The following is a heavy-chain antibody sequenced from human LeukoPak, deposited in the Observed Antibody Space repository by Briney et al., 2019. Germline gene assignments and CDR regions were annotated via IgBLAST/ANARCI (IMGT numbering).Heavy chain of an antibody. D-gene: IGHD2-21*01. Sequence: ASVKVSCKASGGTFSSYAISWVRQAPGQGLEWMGGIIPIFGTANYAQKFQGRVTITADESTSTAYMELSSLRSEDTAVYYCARLPSAVIHTFYDAFGIWGQGTMVTVSS. CDR3: ARLPSAVIHTFYDAFGI. J-gene: IGHJ3*02. CDR2: IIPIFGTA. CDR1: GGTFSSYA. V-gene: IGHV1-69*01.